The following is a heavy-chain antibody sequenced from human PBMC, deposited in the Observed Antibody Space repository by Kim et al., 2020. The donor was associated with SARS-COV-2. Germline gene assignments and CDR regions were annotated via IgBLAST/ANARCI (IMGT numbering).Heavy chain of an antibody. Sequence: SETLSLTCTVSGGSISSSSYYWGWIRQPPGKGLEWIGSIYYSGSTYYNPSLKSRVTISVDTSKNQFSLKLSSVTAADTAVYYCARHRKAMAFRVASDYFDYWGQGTLVTVSS. CDR1: GGSISSSSYY. CDR2: IYYSGST. CDR3: ARHRKAMAFRVASDYFDY. V-gene: IGHV4-39*01. J-gene: IGHJ4*02. D-gene: IGHD5-18*01.